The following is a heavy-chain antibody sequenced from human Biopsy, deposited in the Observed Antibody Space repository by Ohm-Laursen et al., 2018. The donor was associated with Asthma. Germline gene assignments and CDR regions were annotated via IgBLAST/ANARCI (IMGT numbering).Heavy chain of an antibody. CDR1: GGTFSNFA. CDR2: IMTVFGTT. CDR3: ARCQVGYSSGRSLLLKKIYYSGMDV. D-gene: IGHD6-19*01. J-gene: IGHJ6*02. Sequence: SVKVSCKAPGGTFSNFAISWVRQAPGQGLEWLGGIMTVFGTTNYAQKFQGRVTITADESTSTAYMEVTSLRSEDTAIYYCARCQVGYSSGRSLLLKKIYYSGMDVWGQGTAVTVSS. V-gene: IGHV1-69*13.